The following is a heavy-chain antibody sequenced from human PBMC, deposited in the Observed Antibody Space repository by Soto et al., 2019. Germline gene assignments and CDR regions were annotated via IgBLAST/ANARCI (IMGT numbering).Heavy chain of an antibody. CDR3: AREVEVHTPVFGF. D-gene: IGHD2-2*01. J-gene: IGHJ4*02. V-gene: IGHV1-69*01. CDR1: GGTFNNYA. CDR2: ISPMFGKA. Sequence: QVQLVQSGAEVKRPGSSVKVSCKASGGTFNNYAVNWVRQAPGQGLEWMGDISPMFGKANYAQKFQGRVKSTADDSTATAYLELSSLRSEDTALYYCAREVEVHTPVFGFWGQGSLVTVSS.